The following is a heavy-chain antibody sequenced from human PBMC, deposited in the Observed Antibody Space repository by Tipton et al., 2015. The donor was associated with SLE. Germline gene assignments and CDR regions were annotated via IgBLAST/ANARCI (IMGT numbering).Heavy chain of an antibody. CDR2: IYYSGST. V-gene: IGHV4-59*08. CDR3: ARPRIVGATGNAFDI. CDR1: GGSISNYY. Sequence: TLSLTCTVSGGSISNYYWSWIRQPPGKGLEWIGYIYYSGSTNYNPSLKSRVTISVDTSKNQFSLKLSSVTAADTAVYYCARPRIVGATGNAFDIWGQGTMVTVSS. J-gene: IGHJ3*02. D-gene: IGHD1-26*01.